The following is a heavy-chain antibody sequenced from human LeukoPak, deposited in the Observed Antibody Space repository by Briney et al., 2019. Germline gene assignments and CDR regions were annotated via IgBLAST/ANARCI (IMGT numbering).Heavy chain of an antibody. CDR1: GFTFSSCA. CDR3: VREASWFPDY. D-gene: IGHD6-13*01. J-gene: IGHJ4*02. Sequence: PGGSLRLSCAASGFTFSSCAMNWVRQAPGQGLEWVSYIGTSSSTIYYADSVKGRFTISRDNAKNSLYLQMNSLRAEDTGVYYCVREASWFPDYWGQGTLVTVSS. CDR2: IGTSSSTI. V-gene: IGHV3-48*04.